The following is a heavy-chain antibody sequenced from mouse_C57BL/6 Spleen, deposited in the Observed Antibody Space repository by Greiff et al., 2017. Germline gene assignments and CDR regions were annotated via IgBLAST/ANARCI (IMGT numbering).Heavy chain of an antibody. D-gene: IGHD2-1*01. V-gene: IGHV5-6*01. CDR1: GFTFSSYG. CDR2: ISSGGSYT. J-gene: IGHJ1*03. Sequence: EVHLVESGGDLVKPGGSLKLSCAASGFTFSSYGMSWVRQTPDKRLEWVATISSGGSYTYYPDSVKGRLTISRDNAKNTLYLQMSSLKSEDTAMYYCARKGGNYWYFDVWGTGTTVTVSS. CDR3: ARKGGNYWYFDV.